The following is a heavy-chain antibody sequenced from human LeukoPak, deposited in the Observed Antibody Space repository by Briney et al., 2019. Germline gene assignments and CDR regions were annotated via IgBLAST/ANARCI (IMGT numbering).Heavy chain of an antibody. D-gene: IGHD3-10*01. CDR3: ARGRRYYYGSGFYY. CDR2: TDHSETI. CDR1: GGSFSGYY. J-gene: IGHJ4*02. Sequence: SETLSLTCAVSGGSFSGYYWTWIRQSPGKGLEWIGETDHSETINYNPSLKSRVTMSVDTSKSQFSLNLTSVTAADTAVYYCARGRRYYYGSGFYYWGQGTLITVSS. V-gene: IGHV4-34*01.